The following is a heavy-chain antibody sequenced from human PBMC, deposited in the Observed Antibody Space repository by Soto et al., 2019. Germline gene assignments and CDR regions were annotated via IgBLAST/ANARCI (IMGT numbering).Heavy chain of an antibody. CDR1: GFTFSSYA. CDR3: APSHGRGWSGYYEAFDY. Sequence: GGSLRLSCAASGFTFSSYAMSWVRQAPGKGLEWVSAISGSGGSTYYADSVKGRFTISRDNSKNTLYLQMNSLRAEDTAVYYCAPSHGRGWSGYYEAFDYWGQGTLVTVSS. D-gene: IGHD3-3*01. V-gene: IGHV3-23*01. CDR2: ISGSGGST. J-gene: IGHJ4*02.